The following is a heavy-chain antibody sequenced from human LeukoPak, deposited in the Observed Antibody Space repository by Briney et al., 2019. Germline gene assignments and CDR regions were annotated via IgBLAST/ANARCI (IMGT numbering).Heavy chain of an antibody. D-gene: IGHD2-15*01. V-gene: IGHV3-48*03. J-gene: IGHJ6*04. CDR2: ISSSGSTI. Sequence: GGSLRLSCAASGFTFSSYEMNWVRQAPGKGLEWVSYISSSGSTIYYADSVKGRFTISRDNSKNTLYLQMNSLRAEDTAVYYCAKDLISIDLVVVAAGVDVWGKGTTVTVSS. CDR3: AKDLISIDLVVVAAGVDV. CDR1: GFTFSSYE.